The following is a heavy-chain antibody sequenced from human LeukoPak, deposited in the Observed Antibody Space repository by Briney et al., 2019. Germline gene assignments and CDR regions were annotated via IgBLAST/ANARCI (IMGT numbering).Heavy chain of an antibody. J-gene: IGHJ4*02. CDR3: ARDTYYDFWSGYFPFDY. CDR2: ISAYNGNT. V-gene: IGHV1-18*01. Sequence: ASVKVSCKASGYTFTSYGISWVRHAPGQGLEWMGWISAYNGNTNYAQKLQGRVTMTTDTSTSTAYMELRSLRSDDTAVYYCARDTYYDFWSGYFPFDYWGQGTLVTVSS. D-gene: IGHD3-3*01. CDR1: GYTFTSYG.